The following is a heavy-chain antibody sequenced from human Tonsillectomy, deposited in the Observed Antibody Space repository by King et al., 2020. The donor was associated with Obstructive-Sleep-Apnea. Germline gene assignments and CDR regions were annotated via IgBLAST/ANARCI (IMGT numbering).Heavy chain of an antibody. CDR2: FKSKTNGGTT. CDR1: GFTFSNAW. CDR3: STEDD. J-gene: IGHJ4*02. Sequence: VQLVESGGGLVKPGGSLRLSCSASGFTFSNAWMSLVRQAPGKGLEWVGRFKSKTNGGTTDYAAPVKGRFTISRDDSKNALYLQMNSLKTEDTAMYYCSTEDDWGQGTLVTVSS. V-gene: IGHV3-15*01.